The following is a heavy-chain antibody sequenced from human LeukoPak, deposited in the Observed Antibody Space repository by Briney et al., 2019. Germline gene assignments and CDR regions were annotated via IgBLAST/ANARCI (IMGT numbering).Heavy chain of an antibody. D-gene: IGHD2-2*01. Sequence: ASVKVSCKASGYTFTGYYMHWVRQAPGQGLEWMGWISPNSGGTNYAQKFQGRVTMTRDTAISTAYMELSSLRSDDTAVYYCAREYQYYFGYWGQGTLVTVSS. CDR3: AREYQYYFGY. CDR2: ISPNSGGT. J-gene: IGHJ4*02. CDR1: GYTFTGYY. V-gene: IGHV1-2*02.